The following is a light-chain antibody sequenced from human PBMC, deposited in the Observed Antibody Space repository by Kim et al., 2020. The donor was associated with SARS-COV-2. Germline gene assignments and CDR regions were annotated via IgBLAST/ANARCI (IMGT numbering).Light chain of an antibody. CDR3: QQYGSPGVT. Sequence: APGERATRSCRASQSVSSSYLAWYQQKPGQAPRLLIYGASSRATGIPDRFSGSGSGTDFTLTISRLEPEDFAVYYCQQYGSPGVTFGPGTKVDIK. J-gene: IGKJ3*01. CDR2: GAS. CDR1: QSVSSSY. V-gene: IGKV3-20*01.